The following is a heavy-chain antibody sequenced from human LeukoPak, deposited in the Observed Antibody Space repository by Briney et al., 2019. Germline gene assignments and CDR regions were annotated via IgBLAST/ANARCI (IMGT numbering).Heavy chain of an antibody. Sequence: SETLSLTCAVYGGSFSGYYWSWIRQPPGKGLEWIGEINHSGSTNYNPSLKSRVTISVDTSKNQFSLKLSSVTAADTAAYYCARGYSSSWYGYWGQGTLVTVSS. CDR3: ARGYSSSWYGY. CDR1: GGSFSGYY. J-gene: IGHJ4*02. V-gene: IGHV4-34*01. CDR2: INHSGST. D-gene: IGHD6-13*01.